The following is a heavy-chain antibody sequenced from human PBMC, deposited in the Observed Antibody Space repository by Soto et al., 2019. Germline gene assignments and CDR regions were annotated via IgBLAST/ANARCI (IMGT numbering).Heavy chain of an antibody. CDR2: ISSDGNKK. Sequence: PGGSLRLSCAASGFTFGSYAMHWVRQAPGKGLEWVAVISSDGNKKYYADSVKDRFTISRDNSENTLYLQMNSLRAEDTAVYYCARTCSGGTCSFDYWGQGTLVTVSS. CDR1: GFTFGSYA. V-gene: IGHV3-30*14. D-gene: IGHD2-15*01. J-gene: IGHJ4*02. CDR3: ARTCSGGTCSFDY.